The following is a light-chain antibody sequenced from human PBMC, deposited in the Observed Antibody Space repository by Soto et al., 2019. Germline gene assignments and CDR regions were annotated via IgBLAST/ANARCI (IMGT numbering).Light chain of an antibody. Sequence: EIVMTQSPATLSVSPGEGVTLSCRASQTVPSRIAWYQQKPGQAPSLLIYGASTRATGVPDRFSGTGSGTEFTLTISRLEPEDFAVYYCQQYGNSPRPFGQGTKVDIK. CDR1: QTVPSR. J-gene: IGKJ1*01. CDR2: GAS. V-gene: IGKV3-15*01. CDR3: QQYGNSPRP.